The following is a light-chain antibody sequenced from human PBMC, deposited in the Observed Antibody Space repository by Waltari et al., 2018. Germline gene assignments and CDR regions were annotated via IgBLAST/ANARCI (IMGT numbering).Light chain of an antibody. Sequence: EIVMTQSPATLSVSPGERATLSCRASQSVSSNLAWYQQKPGQAPRLLISGVSTRATGIPARFSGSGSRTDFTLTISSLQSEDFAVYYCQQYNNWPPTFGQGTKVEIK. V-gene: IGKV3-15*01. J-gene: IGKJ1*01. CDR1: QSVSSN. CDR3: QQYNNWPPT. CDR2: GVS.